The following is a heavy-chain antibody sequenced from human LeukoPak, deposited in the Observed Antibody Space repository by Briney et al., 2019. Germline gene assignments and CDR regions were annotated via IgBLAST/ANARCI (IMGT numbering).Heavy chain of an antibody. CDR3: AHSVEMATIFDY. CDR2: IYWNDDK. D-gene: IGHD5-24*01. J-gene: IGHJ4*02. Sequence: SGPTLVKPTQTLTLTCTFSGFSLSTTRVGVGWIRQPPGKALEWLAPIYWNDDKRYSPSLKSRLTITKDTSKNQVVLTMTNMDPVDTATYYCAHSVEMATIFDYWGQGTLVTVSS. V-gene: IGHV2-5*01. CDR1: GFSLSTTRVG.